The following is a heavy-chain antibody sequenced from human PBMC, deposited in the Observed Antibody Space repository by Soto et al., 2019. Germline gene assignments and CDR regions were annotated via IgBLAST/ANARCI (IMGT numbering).Heavy chain of an antibody. D-gene: IGHD6-13*01. V-gene: IGHV3-23*01. J-gene: IGHJ4*02. Sequence: EVQLLESGGGLVQPGGSLRLSCAASGFTFSTYAMNWVRQAPGKGLEWVSAISGSGGSTYDADSVKGRFTISGDNSKNTLYLQMNSLRAEDTAVYYCAKGATSRWYGGHFDCWGQGTLVTVSS. CDR1: GFTFSTYA. CDR3: AKGATSRWYGGHFDC. CDR2: ISGSGGST.